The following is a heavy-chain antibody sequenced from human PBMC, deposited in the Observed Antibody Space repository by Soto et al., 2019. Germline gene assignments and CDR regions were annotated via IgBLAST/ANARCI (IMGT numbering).Heavy chain of an antibody. Sequence: SETLSLTCAVSGDSMSSSDYYWGWIRQPPGKGQEWIGSIYYSGSTYYNPSLQSRVAISVDTSKNQFSLKLKSVTAADTAIYYCARRTVNIRTFYSGLKTHCFDYWGQGAPVTVSS. J-gene: IGHJ4*02. CDR1: GDSMSSSDYY. CDR2: IYYSGST. D-gene: IGHD6-19*01. CDR3: ARRTVNIRTFYSGLKTHCFDY. V-gene: IGHV4-39*01.